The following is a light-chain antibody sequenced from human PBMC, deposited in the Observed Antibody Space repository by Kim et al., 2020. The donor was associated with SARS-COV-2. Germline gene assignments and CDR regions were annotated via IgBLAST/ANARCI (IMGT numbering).Light chain of an antibody. CDR1: HGISSY. CDR3: QQTDSFPLT. V-gene: IGKV1-12*01. CDR2: AAS. J-gene: IGKJ4*01. Sequence: GSVGDRVTITCRASHGISSYLAWYQQKPGTAPKFLIYAASSLQSGVPSRFSGSGSGTDFTLTISSLQPEDFATYYCQQTDSFPLTFGGGTKVDIK.